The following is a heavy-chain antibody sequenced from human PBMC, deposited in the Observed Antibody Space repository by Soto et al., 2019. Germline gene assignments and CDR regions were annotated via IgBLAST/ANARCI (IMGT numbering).Heavy chain of an antibody. D-gene: IGHD3-3*01. CDR2: IIPIFGTA. CDR3: ARKGAGVGVGEDYYYYYGLDV. Sequence: QVQLVQSGAEVKNPGSSGKVSCKASGDTFTNYASSWVRQAPGQGLEWLGGIIPIFGTANYAQKFQGRVTITADRSTSTAYMELSSLRSNDTAVYYCARKGAGVGVGEDYYYYYGLDVVGEWTTVTVSS. CDR1: GDTFTNYA. J-gene: IGHJ6*02. V-gene: IGHV1-69*06.